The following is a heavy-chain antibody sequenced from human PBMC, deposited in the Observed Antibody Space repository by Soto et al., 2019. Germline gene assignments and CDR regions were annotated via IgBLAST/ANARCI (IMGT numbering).Heavy chain of an antibody. D-gene: IGHD1-26*01. J-gene: IGHJ3*02. CDR2: ISAYNGNT. CDR1: GYTFTSYG. V-gene: IGHV1-18*01. CDR3: ARPSRPSGSYYAFDI. Sequence: ASVKVSCKASGYTFTSYGISWVRQAPGQGLEWMGWISAYNGNTNYAQKLQGRVTMTTDTSTSTAYMELRSLRSDDTAVYYCARPSRPSGSYYAFDIWGQGIMVTVSS.